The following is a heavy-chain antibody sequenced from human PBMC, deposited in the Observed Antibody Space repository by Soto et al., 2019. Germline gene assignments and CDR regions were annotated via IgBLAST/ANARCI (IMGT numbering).Heavy chain of an antibody. V-gene: IGHV2-26*01. CDR2: IFSNDEK. CDR1: GFSLSNARMG. D-gene: IGHD3-9*01. CDR3: ARIQPDYDILTGYFYYFDY. J-gene: IGHJ4*02. Sequence: QVTLKESGPVLVKPTETLTLTCTVSGFSLSNARMGVSWIRQPPGKALEWLADIFSNDEKSYSTSLKSRLTISKDTSKSQVVLTMTNMDPVDTATYYCARIQPDYDILTGYFYYFDYWGQGTLVTVSS.